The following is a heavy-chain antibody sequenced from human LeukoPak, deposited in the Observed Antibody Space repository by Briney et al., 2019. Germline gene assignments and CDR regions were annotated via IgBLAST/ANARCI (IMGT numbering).Heavy chain of an antibody. CDR1: GGCISSYY. D-gene: IGHD2-21*02. V-gene: IGHV4-59*01. CDR2: IYYSGST. CDR3: ARADCGGDCYSVV. J-gene: IGHJ4*02. Sequence: PSETLSLTCTVSGGCISSYYWSWIRQPPGKGLEWIGYIYYSGSTNYNPSLKSRVTISVDTSKNQFSLKLSSVTAADTAVYYCARADCGGDCYSVVWGQGTLVTVSS.